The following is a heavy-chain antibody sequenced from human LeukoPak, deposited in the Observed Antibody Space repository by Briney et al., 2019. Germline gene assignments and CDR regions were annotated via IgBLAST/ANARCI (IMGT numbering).Heavy chain of an antibody. V-gene: IGHV4-31*03. CDR2: IYYSGST. J-gene: IGHJ4*02. D-gene: IGHD5-24*01. Sequence: SETLSLTCTVSGGSISSGGYYWSWIRQHPGKGLEWIGYIYYSGSTYYNPSLKSRVTISVDTSKNQFSLKLSSVTAADTAVYYCAREDLRDGYNYGTDYWGQGTLVTVSS. CDR1: GGSISSGGYY. CDR3: AREDLRDGYNYGTDY.